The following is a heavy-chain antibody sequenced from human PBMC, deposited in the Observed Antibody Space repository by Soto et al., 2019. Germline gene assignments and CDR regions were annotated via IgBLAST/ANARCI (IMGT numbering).Heavy chain of an antibody. J-gene: IGHJ6*02. CDR3: ARVFSKTTPILKRGYGMDV. V-gene: IGHV1-69*13. CDR2: IIPIFGTA. D-gene: IGHD2-2*02. CDR1: GGTFSSYA. Sequence: GASVKVSCKASGGTFSSYAISWVRQAPGQGLEWMGGIIPIFGTANYAQKFQGRVTITADESTSTAYMELSSLRSEDTAVYYCARVFSKTTPILKRGYGMDVWGQGTTVTVSS.